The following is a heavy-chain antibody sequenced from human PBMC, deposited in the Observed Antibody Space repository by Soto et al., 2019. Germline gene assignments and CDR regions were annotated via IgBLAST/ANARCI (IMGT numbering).Heavy chain of an antibody. CDR2: INHSGST. CDR1: GGSFSGYY. CDR3: ARGKPINYYGSGSFYY. D-gene: IGHD3-10*01. V-gene: IGHV4-34*01. Sequence: SETLSLTCAVYGGSFSGYYWSWIRQPPGKGLEWIGEINHSGSTNYNPSLKSRVTISVDTSKNQFSLKLSSVTAADTAVYYCARGKPINYYGSGSFYYWGRGTLVTVSS. J-gene: IGHJ4*02.